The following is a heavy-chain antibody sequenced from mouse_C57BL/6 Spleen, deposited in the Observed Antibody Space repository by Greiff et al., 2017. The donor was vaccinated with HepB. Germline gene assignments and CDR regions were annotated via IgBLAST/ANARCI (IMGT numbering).Heavy chain of an antibody. J-gene: IGHJ2*01. V-gene: IGHV1-50*01. Sequence: QVQLQQPGAELVKPGASVKLSCKASGYTFTSYWMQWVKQRPGQGLEWIGEIDPSDSYTNYNQKFKGKATLTVDTSSSTAYMQLSSLTSEDSAVYYCASRFITTVVADYWGQGTTLTVSS. CDR3: ASRFITTVVADY. CDR1: GYTFTSYW. D-gene: IGHD1-1*01. CDR2: IDPSDSYT.